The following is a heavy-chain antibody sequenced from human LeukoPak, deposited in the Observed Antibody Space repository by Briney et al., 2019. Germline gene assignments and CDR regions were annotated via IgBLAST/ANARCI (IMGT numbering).Heavy chain of an antibody. V-gene: IGHV1-2*02. CDR1: GYTFTGYY. Sequence: ASVKVSCKASGYTFTGYYMRWVRQAPGQGLEWMRWINPNSGGTNYAQKFQGRVTMTRDTSISTAYMELSRLRSDDTAVYYCARGSGIVLMVYANWFDPWGQGTLVTVSS. CDR2: INPNSGGT. CDR3: ARGSGIVLMVYANWFDP. D-gene: IGHD2-8*01. J-gene: IGHJ5*02.